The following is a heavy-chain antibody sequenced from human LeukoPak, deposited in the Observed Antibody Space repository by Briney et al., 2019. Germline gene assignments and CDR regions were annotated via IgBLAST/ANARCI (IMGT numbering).Heavy chain of an antibody. V-gene: IGHV3-7*01. CDR2: IRQDGSEK. CDR1: GFTFRSYW. D-gene: IGHD2-2*01. Sequence: GGSLRLSCAASGFTFRSYWMSWLRQAPGKGPEWVANIRQDGSEKYYMDSVKGRLTISRDNAKKSLYLQMNSLRADDTAMYYCARDFSAQVPVTIHDNWFDPWGQGTLVIVSS. J-gene: IGHJ5*02. CDR3: ARDFSAQVPVTIHDNWFDP.